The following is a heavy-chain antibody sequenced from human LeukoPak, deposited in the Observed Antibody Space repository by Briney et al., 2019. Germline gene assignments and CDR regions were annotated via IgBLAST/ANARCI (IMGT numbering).Heavy chain of an antibody. D-gene: IGHD3-16*01. Sequence: SETLSLTCAVYGGSFSGYYWSWIRQPPGKGLEWIGEINHSGSTNYNPSLKGRVTISVDTSKNQFPLKLSSVTAADTAVYYCARGRTLRVGGYYYYYYMDVWGKGTTVTVSS. J-gene: IGHJ6*03. CDR1: GGSFSGYY. V-gene: IGHV4-34*01. CDR2: INHSGST. CDR3: ARGRTLRVGGYYYYYYMDV.